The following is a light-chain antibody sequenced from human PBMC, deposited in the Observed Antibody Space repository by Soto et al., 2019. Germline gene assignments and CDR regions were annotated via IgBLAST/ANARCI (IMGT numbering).Light chain of an antibody. CDR2: HAS. J-gene: IGKJ4*01. Sequence: ETVMTQSPAALSVSPGERATLSCRASQNVYNNLAWYQQKPGQAPRLLIYHASSRATGIPARFSGSGSGTEFTLTISSLQSEDFAVYCCQQYNEWPLTFGGGTKVEIK. CDR1: QNVYNN. V-gene: IGKV3-15*01. CDR3: QQYNEWPLT.